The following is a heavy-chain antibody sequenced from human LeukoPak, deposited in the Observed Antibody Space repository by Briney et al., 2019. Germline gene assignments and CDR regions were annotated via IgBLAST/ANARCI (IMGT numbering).Heavy chain of an antibody. D-gene: IGHD5-18*01. CDR2: ISYDGSNK. CDR3: ARAPGGAMVNDYFDY. Sequence: GGSLRLSCAASGFTFSSYAMHWVRQAPGKGLEGVAVISYDGSNKYYADSVKGRFTISRDNSKNTLYLQMNSLRAEDTAVYYCARAPGGAMVNDYFDYWGQGTLVTVSS. J-gene: IGHJ4*02. V-gene: IGHV3-30*04. CDR1: GFTFSSYA.